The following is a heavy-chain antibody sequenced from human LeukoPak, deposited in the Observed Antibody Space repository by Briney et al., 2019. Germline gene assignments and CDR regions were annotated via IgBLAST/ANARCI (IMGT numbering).Heavy chain of an antibody. V-gene: IGHV1-3*01. CDR2: INAGHGNT. Sequence: GASVKFSCKASGYTFTNYVLHWVRQAPGQRPEGMGWINAGHGNTKYSQKFQGRITITRDTSANTAYMELISLRFEDTAVYYCARGILSGGRAFDFWGQGTMVTVSS. J-gene: IGHJ3*01. D-gene: IGHD1-26*01. CDR3: ARGILSGGRAFDF. CDR1: GYTFTNYV.